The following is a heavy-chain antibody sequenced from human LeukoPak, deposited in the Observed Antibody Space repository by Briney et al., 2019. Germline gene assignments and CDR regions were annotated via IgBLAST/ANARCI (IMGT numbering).Heavy chain of an antibody. J-gene: IGHJ4*02. CDR1: GFTFSSSG. Sequence: GGSLRLSCAASGFTFSSSGMNWVRQAPGKGLEWVSTISGSGDSTYYADSVKGRFTSSRDNSKNTLYLQMNSLRAEDTAVYYCARDRGTMMVVIPDYYFDNWGQGTLVTVSS. V-gene: IGHV3-23*01. CDR2: ISGSGDST. CDR3: ARDRGTMMVVIPDYYFDN. D-gene: IGHD3-22*01.